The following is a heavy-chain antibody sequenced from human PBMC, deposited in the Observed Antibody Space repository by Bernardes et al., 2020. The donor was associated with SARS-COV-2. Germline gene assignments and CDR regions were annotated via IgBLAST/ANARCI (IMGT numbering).Heavy chain of an antibody. CDR1: GCSISRYY. D-gene: IGHD3-22*01. V-gene: IGHV4-59*01. J-gene: IGHJ3*02. Sequence: TLSPTCTGSGCSISRYYLRWLRPPPGKGLEWIGYIYYSGSTNYNPSLKSRVTISVDTSKNQFSLKLSSVTAADTAVYYCARGALWYYDSSGRGAFDIWGQGTMVTVSS. CDR2: IYYSGST. CDR3: ARGALWYYDSSGRGAFDI.